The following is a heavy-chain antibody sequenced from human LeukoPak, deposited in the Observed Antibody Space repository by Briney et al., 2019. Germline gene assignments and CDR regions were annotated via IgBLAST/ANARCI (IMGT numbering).Heavy chain of an antibody. D-gene: IGHD1-26*01. Sequence: GGSLRLSCAASGFTFSSYAMSWVRQAPGKGLEWVSAISGSGGSTYYADSVKGRFTISRDNSKNTLYLQMNSLRAEDTAVYYCAKRTTPNSGSYYNWFDPWGQGNLVTVSS. CDR2: ISGSGGST. CDR1: GFTFSSYA. CDR3: AKRTTPNSGSYYNWFDP. J-gene: IGHJ5*02. V-gene: IGHV3-23*01.